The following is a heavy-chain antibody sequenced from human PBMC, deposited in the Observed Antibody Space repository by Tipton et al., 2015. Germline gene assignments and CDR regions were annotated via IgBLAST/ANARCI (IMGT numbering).Heavy chain of an antibody. V-gene: IGHV1-69*01. Sequence: QLVQSGAEVKKPGSSVTVSCKASGDTFTNYAIDWVRQAPGQGLEWMGGIIPLFGLPTYSEKFQGRVTITADESTTTVYMEVSSPTSEDTAIYFCARDLSAMAGTGWFDSWGQGTLVTVSS. CDR3: ARDLSAMAGTGWFDS. J-gene: IGHJ5*01. CDR1: GDTFTNYA. CDR2: IIPLFGLP. D-gene: IGHD6-19*01.